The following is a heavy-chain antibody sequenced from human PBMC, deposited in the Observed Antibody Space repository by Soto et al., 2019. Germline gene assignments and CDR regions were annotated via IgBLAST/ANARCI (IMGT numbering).Heavy chain of an antibody. V-gene: IGHV3-15*01. D-gene: IGHD4-4*01. CDR3: TTYRFYSPVAH. CDR1: GFSFSSAW. CDR2: IKSKSDGGTT. Sequence: GGSLRLSCAASGFSFSSAWMSWVRQTPEKGLEWVGRIKSKSDGGTTDYAATVKVRFTISRDDSENTLYLHIDSLKTEDTAVYYCTTYRFYSPVAHWGQGTLVTVSS. J-gene: IGHJ4*02.